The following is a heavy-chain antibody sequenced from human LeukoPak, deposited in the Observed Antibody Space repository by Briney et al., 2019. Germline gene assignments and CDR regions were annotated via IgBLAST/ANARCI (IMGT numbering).Heavy chain of an antibody. CDR2: IYYSGST. Sequence: SETLSLTCTVSGDSISNYYWSWIRQPPGKGLEWIGYIYYSGSTNYNPSLKSRVTISVDTSKNQFSLKLSSVTAADTAVYYCARSQYSSGWYGFDYYYYGMDVWGQGTTVTVSS. CDR3: ARSQYSSGWYGFDYYYYGMDV. D-gene: IGHD6-19*01. CDR1: GDSISNYY. J-gene: IGHJ6*02. V-gene: IGHV4-59*01.